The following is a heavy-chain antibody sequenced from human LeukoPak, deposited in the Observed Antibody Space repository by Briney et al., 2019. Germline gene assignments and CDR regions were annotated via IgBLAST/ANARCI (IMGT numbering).Heavy chain of an antibody. J-gene: IGHJ4*02. V-gene: IGHV5-51*01. CDR2: IYPGDSDT. Sequence: GESLKISCKGSGYSFTSYWIGWVRQTPGKGLEWMGIIYPGDSDTRYSPSFQGQVTISADKSISTAYLQWSSLRASDTAMYYCARLVAYCGGDCYPATLDYWGQGTLVTVSS. CDR1: GYSFTSYW. CDR3: ARLVAYCGGDCYPATLDY. D-gene: IGHD2-21*02.